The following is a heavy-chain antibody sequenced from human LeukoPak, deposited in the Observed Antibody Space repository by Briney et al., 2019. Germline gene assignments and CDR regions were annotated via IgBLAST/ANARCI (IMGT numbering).Heavy chain of an antibody. Sequence: SETLSLTCAVSGYSISSGYYWGWIRQPPGKGLEWIGSIYHSGSTYYNPSLKSRVTTSVDTSKNQFSLKLSSVTAADTAVYYCARRDSSGWFMFDYWGQGTLVTVSS. D-gene: IGHD6-19*01. CDR2: IYHSGST. CDR1: GYSISSGYY. CDR3: ARRDSSGWFMFDY. V-gene: IGHV4-38-2*01. J-gene: IGHJ4*02.